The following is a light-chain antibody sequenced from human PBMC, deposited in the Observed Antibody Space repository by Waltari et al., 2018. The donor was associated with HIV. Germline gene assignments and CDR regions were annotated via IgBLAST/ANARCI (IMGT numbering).Light chain of an antibody. V-gene: IGKV3-11*01. J-gene: IGKJ1*01. CDR2: DAS. Sequence: VLPQPPATLSLSPGERATLSCRASQSVSSYLAWYQQKPGQAPRLLIYDASNRATGIPARFSGSGSGTDFTLTISSLEPEDFAVYYCQQRSNWPPWTFGQGTKVEIK. CDR3: QQRSNWPPWT. CDR1: QSVSSY.